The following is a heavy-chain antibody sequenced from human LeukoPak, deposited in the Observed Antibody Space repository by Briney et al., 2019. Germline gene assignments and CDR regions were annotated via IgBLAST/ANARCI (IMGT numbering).Heavy chain of an antibody. D-gene: IGHD2-15*01. CDR2: IKKAGSEK. J-gene: IGHJ4*02. CDR3: ARVVVVAVDY. CDR1: GFTFSRYW. Sequence: GGSLRLSCAASGFTFSRYWMSWVRQAPGKGLEWVANIKKAGSEKNYVDSVKGRFTISRDNAKNSLYLQMNSLRAEDTAVYYCARVVVVAVDYWGQGTLVTVSS. V-gene: IGHV3-7*01.